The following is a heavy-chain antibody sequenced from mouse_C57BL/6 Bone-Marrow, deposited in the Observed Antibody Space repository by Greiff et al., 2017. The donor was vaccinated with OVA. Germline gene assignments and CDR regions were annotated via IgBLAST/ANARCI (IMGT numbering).Heavy chain of an antibody. CDR2: LWRGGST. Sequence: QVQLKESGPGLVQPSQSLSITCTVSGFSLTSYGVHWVRQSPGKGLAWLGVLWRGGSTDYNAAFMSRLSITKDNSKSQVFFKMNSLQADDTAISYCAKKNSNYAMDYWGQGTSVTVSS. CDR1: GFSLTSYG. CDR3: AKKNSNYAMDY. V-gene: IGHV2-5*01. J-gene: IGHJ4*01.